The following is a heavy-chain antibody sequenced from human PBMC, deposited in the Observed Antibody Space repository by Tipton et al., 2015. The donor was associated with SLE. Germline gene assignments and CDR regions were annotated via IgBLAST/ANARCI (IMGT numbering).Heavy chain of an antibody. Sequence: TLSLTCAVSGFSISSGYYWGWIRQSPEKGLEWIGSISHSGNIYFNPSLKSRATMSIDTSRKEVSLRLSSVTAADTAVYYCARQVDTEAVGSWNFAFWGRGTLATVSS. V-gene: IGHV4-38-2*01. CDR3: ARQVDTEAVGSWNFAF. D-gene: IGHD5-18*01. CDR1: GFSISSGYY. CDR2: ISHSGNI. J-gene: IGHJ2*01.